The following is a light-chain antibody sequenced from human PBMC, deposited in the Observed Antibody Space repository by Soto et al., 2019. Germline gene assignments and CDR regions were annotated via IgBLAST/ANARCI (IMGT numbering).Light chain of an antibody. Sequence: QSALTQPASVSGSPGQSITISCTGTSSDVGASDHVSWYQQHPGKTPKLLIYEVSNWPSGVSNRFSGSKSGNTAALTISGLQAEDEADYYCSSYTSSSTWVFGGGTKLTVL. V-gene: IGLV2-14*01. J-gene: IGLJ2*01. CDR2: EVS. CDR3: SSYTSSSTWV. CDR1: SSDVGASDH.